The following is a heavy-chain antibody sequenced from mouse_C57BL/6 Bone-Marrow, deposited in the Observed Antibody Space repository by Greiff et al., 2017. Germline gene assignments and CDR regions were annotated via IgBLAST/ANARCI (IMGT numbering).Heavy chain of an antibody. CDR1: GYTFTSYW. Sequence: VQLQQSGTVLARPGASVKMSCKTSGYTFTSYWMHWVKQRPGQGLAWIGAIYPGNSDTSYNQKFKGKAKLTAVTSASTAYMELSSLTNEDSAVYYCTRCDYDVAGFAYWGQGTLVTVSA. V-gene: IGHV1-5*01. CDR2: IYPGNSDT. CDR3: TRCDYDVAGFAY. J-gene: IGHJ3*01. D-gene: IGHD2-4*01.